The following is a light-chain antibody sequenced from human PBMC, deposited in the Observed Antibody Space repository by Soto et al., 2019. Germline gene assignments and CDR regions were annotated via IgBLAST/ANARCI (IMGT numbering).Light chain of an antibody. V-gene: IGLV1-44*01. Sequence: QSVLTQPPSASGTPGQRVTISCSGSSSNIGSNTVNWYQQLPGTAPKLLIHTNNQRPSGVPDRFSGSKSGTSASLAISGLQSEDEADYYGAAWDDSLKGVFGGGTQLTVL. J-gene: IGLJ2*01. CDR2: TNN. CDR3: AAWDDSLKGV. CDR1: SSNIGSNT.